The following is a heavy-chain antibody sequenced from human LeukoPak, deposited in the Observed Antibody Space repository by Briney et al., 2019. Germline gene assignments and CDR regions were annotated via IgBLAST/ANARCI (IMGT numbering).Heavy chain of an antibody. CDR1: GFTFSSYA. CDR2: ISGSGGST. D-gene: IGHD5-12*01. V-gene: IGHV3-23*01. Sequence: GGSLRLSCAASGFTFSSYAMSWVRQAPGKGLEWVSAISGSGGSTYYADSVKGRFTISRDNSKNTLYLQMNSLRAEDTAVYYCAKDSGIYSGYDPDAFDIWGQGTMVTVSS. CDR3: AKDSGIYSGYDPDAFDI. J-gene: IGHJ3*02.